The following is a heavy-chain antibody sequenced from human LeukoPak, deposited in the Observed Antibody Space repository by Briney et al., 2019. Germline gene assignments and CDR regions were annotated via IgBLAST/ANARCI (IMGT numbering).Heavy chain of an antibody. CDR3: ARDPAYGSGSYYNLYNWFDP. D-gene: IGHD3-10*01. Sequence: GASVKVSCRASGYTFTGYYMHWVRQAPGQGLEWMGWINPNSSGTNYAQKFQGRVTMTRDTSISTAYMELSRLRSDDTAVYYCARDPAYGSGSYYNLYNWFDPWGQGTLVTVSS. CDR2: INPNSSGT. V-gene: IGHV1-2*02. J-gene: IGHJ5*02. CDR1: GYTFTGYY.